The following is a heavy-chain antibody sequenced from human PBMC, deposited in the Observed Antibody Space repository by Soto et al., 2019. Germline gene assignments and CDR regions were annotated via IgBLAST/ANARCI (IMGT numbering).Heavy chain of an antibody. V-gene: IGHV4-61*01. CDR3: ARDQTVLGSLNVYGMDV. CDR1: GGSVSSGSYY. D-gene: IGHD3-10*01. CDR2: IYYSGST. J-gene: IGHJ6*02. Sequence: QVQLQESGPGLVKPSETLSLTCTVSGGSVSSGSYYWSWIRQPPGKGLEWIGYIYYSGSTNYNPSLKSRVTISVDTSKNQFSLKLSSVTAADTAVYYCARDQTVLGSLNVYGMDVWGQGTTVTVSS.